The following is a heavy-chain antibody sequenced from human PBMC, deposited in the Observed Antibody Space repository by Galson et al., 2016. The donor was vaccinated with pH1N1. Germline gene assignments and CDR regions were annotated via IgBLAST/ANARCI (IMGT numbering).Heavy chain of an antibody. CDR2: IYWDDDK. Sequence: TLSLTCTVSGGSISSDYWSWIRQPPGKALEWLAVIYWDDDKRYSPSLKSRLTITKDTSKNQVVLIMTNMDPVDTATYYCARIQYGDYVGYFDYWGQGTLVTVSS. J-gene: IGHJ4*02. D-gene: IGHD4-17*01. CDR3: ARIQYGDYVGYFDY. CDR1: GGSISSDYW. V-gene: IGHV2-5*08.